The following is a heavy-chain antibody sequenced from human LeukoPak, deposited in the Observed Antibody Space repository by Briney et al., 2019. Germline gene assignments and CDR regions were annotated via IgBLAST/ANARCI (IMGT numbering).Heavy chain of an antibody. CDR2: IFYSGST. V-gene: IGHV4-59*11. Sequence: PSETLSLTCTVSGGSISSHSWSWIRQPPGKGLEWIGYIFYSGSTNYNPSLKSRVTISVDTSKNQFSLKLSSVNAADTAVYSCARDFYDSRGDAFDIGGQGTIVTVSS. CDR1: GGSISSHS. D-gene: IGHD3-22*01. J-gene: IGHJ3*02. CDR3: ARDFYDSRGDAFDI.